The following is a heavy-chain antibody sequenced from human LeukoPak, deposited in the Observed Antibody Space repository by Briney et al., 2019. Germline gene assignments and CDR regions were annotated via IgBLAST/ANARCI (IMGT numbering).Heavy chain of an antibody. D-gene: IGHD3-16*02. Sequence: PSETLSLTCAVYGGSFSGYYWSWIRQPPGKGLEWVSSISGSGGSTSYADSVKGRFTISRDNSKNTLYLQMNSLRAEDTAVYFCAKDKDYVWGGYRYMGSFDYWGQGTLVTVSS. CDR2: ISGSGGST. CDR1: GGSFSGYY. CDR3: AKDKDYVWGGYRYMGSFDY. V-gene: IGHV3-23*01. J-gene: IGHJ4*02.